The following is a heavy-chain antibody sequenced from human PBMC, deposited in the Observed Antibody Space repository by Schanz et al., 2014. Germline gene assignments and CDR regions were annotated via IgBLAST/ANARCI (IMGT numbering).Heavy chain of an antibody. J-gene: IGHJ6*02. D-gene: IGHD1-26*01. CDR2: TRYDGNNK. Sequence: QVQLVESGGGVVQPGRSLRLSCAASGFTFSRYGMHWVRQAPGKGLEWVAATRYDGNNKYYVDSVKGRFTISRDNSKNTLYLQVNSLRAEDTAVYYCARDMTSMGESGFYYYGMDVWGQGTTATVSS. CDR1: GFTFSRYG. CDR3: ARDMTSMGESGFYYYGMDV. V-gene: IGHV3-33*01.